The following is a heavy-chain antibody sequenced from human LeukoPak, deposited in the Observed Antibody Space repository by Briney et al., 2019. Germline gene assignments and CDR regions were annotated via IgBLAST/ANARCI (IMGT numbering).Heavy chain of an antibody. V-gene: IGHV3-11*04. CDR2: ISSSGSTI. Sequence: GGTLRLSCAASGFTFSDYYMSWIRQAPGKGLEWVSYISSSGSTIYYADSVKGRFTISRDNAKNSLYLQINSLRVEDTAIYYCARDRYGAYDFDSWGQGTLVTVSS. D-gene: IGHD4-17*01. CDR1: GFTFSDYY. CDR3: ARDRYGAYDFDS. J-gene: IGHJ4*02.